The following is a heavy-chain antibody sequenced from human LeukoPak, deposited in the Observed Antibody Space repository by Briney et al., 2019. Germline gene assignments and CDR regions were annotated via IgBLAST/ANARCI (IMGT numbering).Heavy chain of an antibody. Sequence: GGSLRLSCAASGFTFSSYSMNWVRQAPGKGLEWVSSISSSSSYIYYADSVKGRCTISRDNSKNTLYLQMNSLRVEDTAVYYCARGLFLSGYLDAFDIWGQGTVVTVSS. D-gene: IGHD3-22*01. J-gene: IGHJ3*02. CDR3: ARGLFLSGYLDAFDI. CDR1: GFTFSSYS. V-gene: IGHV3-21*04. CDR2: ISSSSSYI.